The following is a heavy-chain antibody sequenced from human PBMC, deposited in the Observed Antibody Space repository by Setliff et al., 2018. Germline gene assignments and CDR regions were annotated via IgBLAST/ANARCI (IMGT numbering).Heavy chain of an antibody. V-gene: IGHV4-61*02. CDR1: GGSVSSRNYY. CDR3: AREFAYTRGCYVAETFDS. D-gene: IGHD6-19*01. J-gene: IGHJ4*02. Sequence: SSETLSLTCTVSGGSVSSRNYYWTWIRQPAGKGLEWIGRIYTSGSTDYDPSLKSRVTISVDTSKNQFSLNLSSVTAADTAVYYCAREFAYTRGCYVAETFDSWGQGTLVTVSS. CDR2: IYTSGST.